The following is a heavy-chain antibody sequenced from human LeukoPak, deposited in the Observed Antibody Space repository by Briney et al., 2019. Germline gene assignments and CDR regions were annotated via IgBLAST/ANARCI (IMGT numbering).Heavy chain of an antibody. CDR1: GGSISSSSYY. CDR2: IYYSGST. V-gene: IGHV4-39*07. CDR3: ASGLVLDAFDI. Sequence: SETLSLTCTVSGGSISSSSYYWGWIRQPPGKGLDWLGSIYYSGSTYYNPSLKSRVTISEDTSKNQFSLKRSAVTAADTAVYYCASGLVLDAFDIWGQGTMVTVSS. J-gene: IGHJ3*02. D-gene: IGHD3/OR15-3a*01.